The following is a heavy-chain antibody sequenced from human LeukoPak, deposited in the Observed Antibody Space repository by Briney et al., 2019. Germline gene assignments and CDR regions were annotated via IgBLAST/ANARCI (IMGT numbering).Heavy chain of an antibody. V-gene: IGHV1-8*01. CDR3: ARGLRSYERDY. Sequence: ASVKVSCKASGYTFTSYDINWVRQATGQGLEWMGWMNPNSGNTSYSQKFQGRVTMTTNTSISTACMELSSLRSEDTAVYYCARGLRSYERDYWGEGTLVTVSS. CDR2: MNPNSGNT. D-gene: IGHD1-26*01. J-gene: IGHJ4*02. CDR1: GYTFTSYD.